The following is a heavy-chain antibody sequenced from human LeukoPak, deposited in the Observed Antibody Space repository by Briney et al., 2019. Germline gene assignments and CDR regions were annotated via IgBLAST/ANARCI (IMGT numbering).Heavy chain of an antibody. J-gene: IGHJ4*02. V-gene: IGHV3-53*01. CDR3: ARDGYSSGWYDY. D-gene: IGHD6-19*01. Sequence: GGSLRLSCAASGFTVSSNYMSWVRQAPGKGLEWVSVIYSGGSTYYADSVKGRFTISRDNSKNTLYPQMNSLRAEDTAVYYCARDGYSSGWYDYWGQGTLVTVSS. CDR1: GFTVSSNY. CDR2: IYSGGST.